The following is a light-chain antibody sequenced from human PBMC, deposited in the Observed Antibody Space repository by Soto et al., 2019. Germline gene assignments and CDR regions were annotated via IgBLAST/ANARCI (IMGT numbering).Light chain of an antibody. V-gene: IGLV2-23*02. Sequence: QSVLTQPASVSGSPGQSITISCTGTSGDVGSYNLVSWYQQYPGNVPKLMIYDVSKRPSGISNRFSGSKSGSTASLTISGLQADDEADYYCCSYASSTTLVFGGGTKLTV. CDR1: SGDVGSYNL. J-gene: IGLJ3*02. CDR2: DVS. CDR3: CSYASSTTLV.